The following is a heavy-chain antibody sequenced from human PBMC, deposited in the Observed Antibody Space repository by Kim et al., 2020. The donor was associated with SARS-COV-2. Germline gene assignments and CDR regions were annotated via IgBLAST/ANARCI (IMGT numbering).Heavy chain of an antibody. CDR1: GYTFTSYY. D-gene: IGHD2-21*02. Sequence: ASVKVSCKASGYTFTSYYMHWVRQDPGQGLEWMGIINPSGGSTSYAQKFQGRVTMTRDTSTSTVYMELSSLRSEDTAVYYCARAYCGGDCYSDDAFDIWGQGTMVTVSS. V-gene: IGHV1-46*01. CDR2: INPSGGST. J-gene: IGHJ3*02. CDR3: ARAYCGGDCYSDDAFDI.